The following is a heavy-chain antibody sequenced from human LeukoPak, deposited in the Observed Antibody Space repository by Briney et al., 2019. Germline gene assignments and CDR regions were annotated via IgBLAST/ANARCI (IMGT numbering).Heavy chain of an antibody. D-gene: IGHD3-9*01. J-gene: IGHJ4*02. V-gene: IGHV3-21*01. CDR2: ITSGGDYI. Sequence: PGGSLRLSCAASGFTFNTFNMNWVRQAPGKGLEWVSSITSGGDYIYYADSVKGRFTTSRDNAKDSLSLQLNSLRVEDTAVYYCARGHYDVLAASYKWTPDYWGQGTLVAVSS. CDR1: GFTFNTFN. CDR3: ARGHYDVLAASYKWTPDY.